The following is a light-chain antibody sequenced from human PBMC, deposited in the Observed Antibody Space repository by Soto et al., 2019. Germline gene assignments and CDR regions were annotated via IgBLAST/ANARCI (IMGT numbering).Light chain of an antibody. V-gene: IGLV1-44*01. J-gene: IGLJ2*01. CDR3: ATWDDSLNGHVV. CDR2: SNN. CDR1: RSNIGSNT. Sequence: QAVVTQPPSESGTPGQRVTISCSGSRSNIGSNTVNWYQQLPGTAPKFLIYSNNQRPSGVPKRFSGSKSGTLASLAISGLQSEDEADYYCATWDDSLNGHVVFGGGTKLTVL.